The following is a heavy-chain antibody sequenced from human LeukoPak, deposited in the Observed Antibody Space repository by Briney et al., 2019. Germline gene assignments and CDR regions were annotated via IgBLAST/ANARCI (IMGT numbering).Heavy chain of an antibody. V-gene: IGHV4-4*07. J-gene: IGHJ6*02. CDR1: GASISSYY. Sequence: SETPSLTCTVSGASISSYYWSWIRQPAGKGLEWLWRIYTSGSTNYNPSLKSRVNMSVDTSKIQFSLKLSSVTAADTAVYYCARDGSIVVGYYYYGMDVWGQGTTVTVSS. D-gene: IGHD3-22*01. CDR2: IYTSGST. CDR3: ARDGSIVVGYYYYGMDV.